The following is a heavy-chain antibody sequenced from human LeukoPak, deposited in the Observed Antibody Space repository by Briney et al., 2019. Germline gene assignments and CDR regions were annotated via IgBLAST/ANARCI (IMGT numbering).Heavy chain of an antibody. D-gene: IGHD2-21*02. Sequence: GASVKVSCKASGYTFTSYYMHWVRQAPGQGLEWMGIINPSGGSTSYAQKFQGRVTMTRDTSTSTVYMELSGLRSEDTAVYYCARGYCGGDCYPRIYYYYGMDVWGQGTTVTVSS. V-gene: IGHV1-46*01. CDR1: GYTFTSYY. CDR3: ARGYCGGDCYPRIYYYYGMDV. J-gene: IGHJ6*02. CDR2: INPSGGST.